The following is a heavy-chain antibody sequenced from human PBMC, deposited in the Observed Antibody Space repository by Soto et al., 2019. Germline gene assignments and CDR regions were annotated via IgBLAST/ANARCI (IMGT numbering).Heavy chain of an antibody. CDR3: AKGTGDGGMGV. V-gene: IGHV3-30*18. CDR2: ISYDGTNK. J-gene: IGHJ6*02. Sequence: ESGGGVVQPGRSLRLSCAASGFTFSNNGMHWVRQAPGKGLEWVAIISYDGTNKYYADSVKGRFTISRDNSKNTLYLQVNSLRAEDTAVYYCAKGTGDGGMGVWGQGTTVTVSS. D-gene: IGHD4-17*01. CDR1: GFTFSNNG.